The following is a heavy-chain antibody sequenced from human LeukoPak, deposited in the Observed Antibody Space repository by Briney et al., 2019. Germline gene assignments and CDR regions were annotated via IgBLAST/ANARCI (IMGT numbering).Heavy chain of an antibody. CDR3: ARDDQQLVLGGWFDP. CDR1: GYTFTGYY. D-gene: IGHD6-13*01. J-gene: IGHJ5*02. CDR2: INPNSGGT. Sequence: GASVKVSCKASGYTFTGYYMHWVRQAPGQGLEWMGWINPNSGGTNYAQKFQGRVTMTRDTSISTAYMELSRLRSDDTAVYYCARDDQQLVLGGWFDPWGQGTLVTVSS. V-gene: IGHV1-2*02.